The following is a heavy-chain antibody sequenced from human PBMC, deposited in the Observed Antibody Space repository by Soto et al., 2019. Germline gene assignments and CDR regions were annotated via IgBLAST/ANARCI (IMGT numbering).Heavy chain of an antibody. CDR2: SIPIFGTA. CDR1: GRTFSSYA. CDR3: AREGDSGYDSVPDNWFDP. V-gene: IGHV1-69*01. D-gene: IGHD5-12*01. J-gene: IGHJ5*02. Sequence: QVQLVQSGAEVKKPGSSVKVSCKASGRTFSSYAISWVRQAPGQGLEWMGGSIPIFGTANYAQKFQGRVTITADESTSTAYMELSSLRSEDTAVYYWAREGDSGYDSVPDNWFDPWGQGTLVTVS.